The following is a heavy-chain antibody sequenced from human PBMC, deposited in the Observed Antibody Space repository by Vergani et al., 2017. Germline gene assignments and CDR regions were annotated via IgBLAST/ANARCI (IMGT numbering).Heavy chain of an antibody. Sequence: QVQLQESGPGLVKPSETLSLTCTVSGYSISSGYYWGWIRQPPGKGLEWIGSIYHSGSTYYNPSLKSRVTISVDTSKNQFSLKLGSVTAADTAVYYCARERGVREVIIGGWFDPWGQGTLVTVSS. CDR3: ARERGVREVIIGGWFDP. CDR1: GYSISSGYY. J-gene: IGHJ5*02. CDR2: IYHSGST. V-gene: IGHV4-38-2*02. D-gene: IGHD3-10*01.